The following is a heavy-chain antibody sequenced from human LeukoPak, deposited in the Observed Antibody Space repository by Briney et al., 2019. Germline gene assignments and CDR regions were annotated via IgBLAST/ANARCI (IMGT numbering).Heavy chain of an antibody. D-gene: IGHD2-15*01. V-gene: IGHV3-15*01. CDR1: GFNFNNPW. Sequence: GGSLRLSWAASGFNFNNPWMSWVRQAPGKGLEWVGRIKSKSDGGTPDYAAPVKGRFAISRDDSKNTLYLQMNSLKTEDTAVYYCTTEGGWSFYFDYWGQGTLVTVSS. CDR3: TTEGGWSFYFDY. J-gene: IGHJ4*02. CDR2: IKSKSDGGTP.